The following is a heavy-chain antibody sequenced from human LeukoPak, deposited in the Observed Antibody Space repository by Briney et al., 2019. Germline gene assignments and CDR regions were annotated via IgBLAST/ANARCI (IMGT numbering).Heavy chain of an antibody. V-gene: IGHV4-34*01. Sequence: PSETLSVTCAVYGGSFSGYYWSWIRQPPGKGLEWIGEINHSGSTNYNPSLKSRVTISVDTSKNQFSLKLSSVTAADTAVYYCARLAWAFDYWGQGTLVTVSS. D-gene: IGHD7-27*01. J-gene: IGHJ4*02. CDR3: ARLAWAFDY. CDR2: INHSGST. CDR1: GGSFSGYY.